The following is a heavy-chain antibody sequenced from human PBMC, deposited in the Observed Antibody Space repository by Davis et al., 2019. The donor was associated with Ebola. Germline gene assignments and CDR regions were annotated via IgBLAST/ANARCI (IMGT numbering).Heavy chain of an antibody. CDR1: GFTFSDYY. J-gene: IGHJ4*02. V-gene: IGHV3-11*04. D-gene: IGHD2-15*01. Sequence: GESLKISCAASGFTFSDYYMSWIRQAPGKGLEWVSYISSSGSTIYYADSVKGRFTISRDNAKNSLYLQMNSLRDEDTAVYYCARDSVGGSDDGVDYWGQGTLVTVSS. CDR2: ISSSGSTI. CDR3: ARDSVGGSDDGVDY.